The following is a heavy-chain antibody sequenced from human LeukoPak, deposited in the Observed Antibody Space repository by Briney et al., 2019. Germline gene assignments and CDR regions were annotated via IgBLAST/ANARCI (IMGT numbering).Heavy chain of an antibody. V-gene: IGHV4-34*01. J-gene: IGHJ4*02. Sequence: SETLSLTCAVYGGSFSGYYWSWIRQPPGKGLEWIGEINHSGSTNYNPSLKSRVTISVDTSKNQFSLKLSSVTAADTAVYYCARGLSGPIEDCWGQGTLVTVSS. CDR3: ARGLSGPIEDC. CDR1: GGSFSGYY. D-gene: IGHD2-15*01. CDR2: INHSGST.